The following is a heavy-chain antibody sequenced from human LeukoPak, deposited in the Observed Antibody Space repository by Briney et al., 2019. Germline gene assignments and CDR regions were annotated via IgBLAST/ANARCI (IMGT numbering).Heavy chain of an antibody. CDR2: INHSGST. J-gene: IGHJ4*02. Sequence: SETLSLTCAVYGGSFSGYYWSWIRQPPGKGLEWIREINHSGSTNYNPSLKSRVTISVDTSKNQFSLKLSSVTAADTAVYYCARGYDSSGSRWYYFDYWGQGTLVTVSS. D-gene: IGHD3-22*01. CDR3: ARGYDSSGSRWYYFDY. CDR1: GGSFSGYY. V-gene: IGHV4-34*01.